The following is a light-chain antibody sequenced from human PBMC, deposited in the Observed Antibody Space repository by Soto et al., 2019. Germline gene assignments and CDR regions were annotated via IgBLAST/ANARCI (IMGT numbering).Light chain of an antibody. CDR3: SSFAGSPVV. V-gene: IGLV2-8*01. J-gene: IGLJ2*01. CDR2: EVS. Sequence: QSALTQPPSASGSRGQSVTIPCTGTSSDVGDYNYVSWYQQHPGKVPKLMIYEVSKRPSGVPDRFSGSKSGNTASLTVSGLQAEDEADYYSSSFAGSPVVFGGGTQLTVL. CDR1: SSDVGDYNY.